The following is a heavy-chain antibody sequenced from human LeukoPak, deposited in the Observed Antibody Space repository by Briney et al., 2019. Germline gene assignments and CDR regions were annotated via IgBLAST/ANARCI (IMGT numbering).Heavy chain of an antibody. Sequence: GGSLRLSCTASGFTFGDYAMSWIRQAPGKGLEWVGFIRSKAYGGTTEYAASVKGRFTISRDDSKSIAYLQMNSLKTEDTAVYYCTSESYDYWGQGTLVTVSS. CDR2: IRSKAYGGTT. J-gene: IGHJ4*02. V-gene: IGHV3-49*03. CDR3: TSESYDY. CDR1: GFTFGDYA.